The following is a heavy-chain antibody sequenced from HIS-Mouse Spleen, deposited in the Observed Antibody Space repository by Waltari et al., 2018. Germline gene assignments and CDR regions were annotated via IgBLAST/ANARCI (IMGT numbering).Heavy chain of an antibody. CDR2: ISYDGSNK. CDR3: ARGSYGGNSEKDY. Sequence: QVQLVESGGGVVQPGRSLRLSCVASGFTFSRYAMHWYRHAPGKGLEWVAVISYDGSNKYYADSVKGRFTISRDNSKNTLYLQMNSLRAEDTAVYYCARGSYGGNSEKDYWGQGTLVTVSS. V-gene: IGHV3-30*04. CDR1: GFTFSRYA. D-gene: IGHD4-17*01. J-gene: IGHJ4*02.